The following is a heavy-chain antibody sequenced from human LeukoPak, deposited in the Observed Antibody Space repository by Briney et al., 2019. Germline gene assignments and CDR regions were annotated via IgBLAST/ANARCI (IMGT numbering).Heavy chain of an antibody. CDR2: IYYSGIT. D-gene: IGHD2/OR15-2a*01. V-gene: IGHV4-30-4*07. J-gene: IGHJ4*02. CDR1: GGSISSGGYS. CDR3: AREGIVRTYDQ. Sequence: SQTLSLACAVSGGSISSGGYSWSWIRQPPGKELEWIACIYYSGITHYNPSLKSRVTISLDTSKNQFSLRLSSVTAADTAVYYCAREGIVRTYDQWGQGTLVTVSS.